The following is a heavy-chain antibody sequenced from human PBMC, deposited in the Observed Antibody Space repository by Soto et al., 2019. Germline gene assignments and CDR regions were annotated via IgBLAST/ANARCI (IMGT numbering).Heavy chain of an antibody. J-gene: IGHJ6*03. CDR1: GDSVSSNSAA. CDR3: AREVEVPAAIFPYYYYMDV. Sequence: SETLSLTCAISGDSVSSNSAAWNWIRQSPSRGLEWLGRTYYRSKWYNDYAVSVKSRITINPDTSKNQFSLQLNSVTPEDTAVYYCAREVEVPAAIFPYYYYMDVWGKGTTVTVSS. D-gene: IGHD2-2*01. CDR2: TYYRSKWYN. V-gene: IGHV6-1*01.